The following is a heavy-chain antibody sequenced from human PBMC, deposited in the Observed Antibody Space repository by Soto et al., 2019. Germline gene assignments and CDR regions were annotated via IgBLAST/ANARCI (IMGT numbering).Heavy chain of an antibody. CDR1: GYTFTSYG. J-gene: IGHJ4*02. CDR2: ISAYNGNT. D-gene: IGHD5-12*01. V-gene: IGHV1-18*01. Sequence: GASVKVSCKASGYTFTSYGISWVRQAPGQGLEWMGWISAYNGNTNYAQKLQGRVTMTTDTSTSTAYMELRSLRSDYTAVYYCAKDPYSGDDIDFDYWGQGTLVTVSS. CDR3: AKDPYSGDDIDFDY.